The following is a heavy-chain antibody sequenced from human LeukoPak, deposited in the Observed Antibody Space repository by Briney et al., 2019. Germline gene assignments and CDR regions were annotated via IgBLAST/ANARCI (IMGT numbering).Heavy chain of an antibody. CDR1: GFSLSTSGVG. V-gene: IGHV2-5*01. D-gene: IGHD3-3*01. Sequence: SGPTLVKPTQTLTLTCTFSGFSLSTSGVGVGWIRQPPGKALEWLALIYWNDDKRYSPSLKSRLTITKDTSKNQVVLTMTNMDPVDTATYYCAHYDCWSGYRTEYNWFDPWGQGTLVTVSS. J-gene: IGHJ5*02. CDR3: AHYDCWSGYRTEYNWFDP. CDR2: IYWNDDK.